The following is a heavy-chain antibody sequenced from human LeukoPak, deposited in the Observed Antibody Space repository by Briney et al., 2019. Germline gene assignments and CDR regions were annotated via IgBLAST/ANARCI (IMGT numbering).Heavy chain of an antibody. D-gene: IGHD3-3*01. V-gene: IGHV3-30-3*01. J-gene: IGHJ4*02. CDR2: ISYDGSNK. Sequence: SCKASGGTFSSYAMHWVRQAPGKGLEWVAVISYDGSNKYYADSVKGRFTISRDNSKNTLYLQMNSLRAEDTAVYYCARDGVLRFLDLDYWGQGTLVTVSS. CDR1: GGTFSSYA. CDR3: ARDGVLRFLDLDY.